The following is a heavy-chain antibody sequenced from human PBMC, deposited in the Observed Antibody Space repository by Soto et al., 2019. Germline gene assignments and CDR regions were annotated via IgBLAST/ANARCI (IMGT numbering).Heavy chain of an antibody. D-gene: IGHD4-17*01. CDR3: ARWIRTRTTGTIYYYYGMDV. CDR2: IWYDGSNK. CDR1: GFTFSSYG. Sequence: LRLSCAASGFTFSSYGMHWVRQAPGKGLGWVAVIWYDGSNKYYADSVKGRFTISRDNSKNTLYLQMNSLRAEDTAVYYCARWIRTRTTGTIYYYYGMDVWGQGTTVT. J-gene: IGHJ6*02. V-gene: IGHV3-33*01.